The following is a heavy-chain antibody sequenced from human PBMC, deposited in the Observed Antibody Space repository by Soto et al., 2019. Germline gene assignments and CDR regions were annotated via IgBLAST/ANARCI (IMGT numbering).Heavy chain of an antibody. J-gene: IGHJ5*02. CDR3: ARHGFYGDYSSNYFDP. CDR1: GYNFAGYW. V-gene: IGHV5-51*01. D-gene: IGHD4-17*01. Sequence: GESLKISCKGSGYNFAGYWIAWVRQMPGKGLELMGIIYPSDSTTRYSPSFQGQVTISADKSISTAYLQWNSLKASDTAMYYCARHGFYGDYSSNYFDPWGQGTLVTVSS. CDR2: IYPSDSTT.